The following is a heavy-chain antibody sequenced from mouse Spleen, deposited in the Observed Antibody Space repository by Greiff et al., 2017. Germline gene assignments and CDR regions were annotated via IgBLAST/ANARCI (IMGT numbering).Heavy chain of an antibody. Sequence: EVQLQQSGPELVKPGASVKMSCKASGYTFTDYNMHWVKQSHGKSLEWIGYINPNNGGTSYNQKFKGKATLTVNKSSSTAYMELRSLTSEDSAVYYCARAGWSYWYFDVWGAGTTVTVSS. CDR1: GYTFTDYN. CDR2: INPNNGGT. J-gene: IGHJ1*01. CDR3: ARAGWSYWYFDV. V-gene: IGHV1-22*01. D-gene: IGHD1-1*02.